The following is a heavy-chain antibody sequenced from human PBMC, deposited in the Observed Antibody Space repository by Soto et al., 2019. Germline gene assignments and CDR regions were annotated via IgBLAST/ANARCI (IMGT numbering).Heavy chain of an antibody. CDR2: IIPIFGTA. J-gene: IGHJ6*02. CDR3: ARAMVPIPAASNYYYYYGMDV. D-gene: IGHD2-2*01. Sequence: QVQLVQSGAEVKKPGSSVKVSCKASGGTFSSYAISWVRQAPGQGLEWMGGIIPIFGTANYAQKFQGRVTITADESTSTAYMELSSLRSEDTAVYYCARAMVPIPAASNYYYYYGMDVWGQGTTVTVSS. V-gene: IGHV1-69*12. CDR1: GGTFSSYA.